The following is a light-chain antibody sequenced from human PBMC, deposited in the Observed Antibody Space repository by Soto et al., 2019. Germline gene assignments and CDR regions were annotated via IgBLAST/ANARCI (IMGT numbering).Light chain of an antibody. CDR1: QSVSGY. Sequence: EIVLTQSPATLSLSPGERATLSCRASQSVSGYLAWYQQKPGQAPRLLIFDTSNRATGIPARFSGSGSGTDFTLTISSLEHEDFVVYYCQQRSNWPLTFGGGTKVEIK. V-gene: IGKV3-11*01. CDR3: QQRSNWPLT. CDR2: DTS. J-gene: IGKJ4*01.